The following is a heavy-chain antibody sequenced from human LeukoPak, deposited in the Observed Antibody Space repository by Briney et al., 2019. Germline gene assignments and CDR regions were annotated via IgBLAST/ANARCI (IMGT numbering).Heavy chain of an antibody. J-gene: IGHJ5*02. D-gene: IGHD6-13*01. V-gene: IGHV4-30-4*08. Sequence: SQTLSLTCTVSGGSISSGDYYWSWIRQPPGKGLEWIGYIYYSGSTYYNPSLKSRVTISVDTSKNQFSLKLSSVTAADTAVYYCAREVGPNSSSWSSWFDPWGQGTLVTVSS. CDR3: AREVGPNSSSWSSWFDP. CDR2: IYYSGST. CDR1: GGSISSGDYY.